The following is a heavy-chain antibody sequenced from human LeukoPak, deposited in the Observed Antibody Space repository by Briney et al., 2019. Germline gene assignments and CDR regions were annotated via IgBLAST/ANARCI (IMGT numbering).Heavy chain of an antibody. CDR3: ARSEGYYYDSSGYYYRGPQYYFDY. CDR2: IKQDGSEK. D-gene: IGHD3-22*01. Sequence: GGSLRLSCAASGFTFSSYWMSWVRQAPGKGLEWVANIKQDGSEKYYVDSVKGRFTISRDNAKNSLYLQMNSLRAEDTAVYYCARSEGYYYDSSGYYYRGPQYYFDYWGQGTLVTVSS. J-gene: IGHJ4*02. CDR1: GFTFSSYW. V-gene: IGHV3-7*01.